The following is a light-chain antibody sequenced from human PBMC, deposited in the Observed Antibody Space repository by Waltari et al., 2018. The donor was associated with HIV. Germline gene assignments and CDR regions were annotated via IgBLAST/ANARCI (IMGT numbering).Light chain of an antibody. CDR1: VSAFGYCTF. V-gene: IGLV2-14*03. J-gene: IGLJ2*01. CDR3: ASFTGDFTII. CDR2: DVD. Sequence: SAVTQPASVSGFAGQPVTLSCRGPVSAFGYCTFFSWYHQPPDRLPKLLLFDVDSRASGIADRFSGSRSGNTASLTISGLQSEDEAIYYCASFTGDFTIIFGGGTRVTVL.